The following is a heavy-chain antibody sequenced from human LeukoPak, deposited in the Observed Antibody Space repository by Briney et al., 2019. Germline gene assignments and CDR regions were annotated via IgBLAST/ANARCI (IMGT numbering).Heavy chain of an antibody. CDR1: DGSISSGYYY. V-gene: IGHV4-39*01. D-gene: IGHD6-13*01. CDR2: IYYSGTT. CDR3: ARVGHRKAAAGVFDQ. J-gene: IGHJ5*02. Sequence: SETLSLTCSVSDGSISSGYYYWAWIRQPPGKGPEWIGSIYYSGTTYPNSSLKSRVTISVDTSKNQFSLKLSSVTAADTAVYYCARVGHRKAAAGVFDQWGQGTLVTVSS.